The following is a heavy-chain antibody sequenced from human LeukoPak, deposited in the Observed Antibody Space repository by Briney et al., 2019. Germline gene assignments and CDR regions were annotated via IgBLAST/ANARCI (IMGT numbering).Heavy chain of an antibody. J-gene: IGHJ4*02. CDR3: ASEPRRYCSSTSCYYDY. CDR2: INPNSGGT. V-gene: IGHV1-2*02. D-gene: IGHD2-2*01. CDR1: GHTFTGYY. Sequence: ASVKVSCKASGHTFTGYYMHWVRQAPGQGLEWTGWINPNSGGTNYAQKFQGRVTMTRDTSISTAYMELSRLRSDDTAVYYCASEPRRYCSSTSCYYDYWGQGTLVTVSS.